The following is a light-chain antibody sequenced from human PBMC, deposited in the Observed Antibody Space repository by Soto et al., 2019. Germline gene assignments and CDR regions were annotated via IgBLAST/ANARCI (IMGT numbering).Light chain of an antibody. J-gene: IGLJ3*02. V-gene: IGLV1-44*01. Sequence: QSALSQPPSASGTPGQRVTISCSGSSSNIGSNTVNWYQQLPGTAPKLLIYYNDRRPSGVAVRFSGSKSGTSASLAISGLQSEDEGDYYFAAWDGRLNAMLFGGGTKLTVL. CDR3: AAWDGRLNAML. CDR1: SSNIGSNT. CDR2: YND.